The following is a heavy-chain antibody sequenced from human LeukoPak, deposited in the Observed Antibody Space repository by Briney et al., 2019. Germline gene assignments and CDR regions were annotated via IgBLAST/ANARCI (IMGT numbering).Heavy chain of an antibody. Sequence: ASETLSFTCTVSGGSISSGDYYWSWIRQPPGKGLEWIGYIYYSGSTYYNPSLQCRVTISVDKPKNQFSLKLSSVTAPDTAVYYCAREGPKKTAAGGAQADYWGQGTLVTVSS. J-gene: IGHJ4*02. D-gene: IGHD6-13*01. CDR2: IYYSGST. CDR1: GGSISSGDYY. CDR3: AREGPKKTAAGGAQADY. V-gene: IGHV4-30-4*01.